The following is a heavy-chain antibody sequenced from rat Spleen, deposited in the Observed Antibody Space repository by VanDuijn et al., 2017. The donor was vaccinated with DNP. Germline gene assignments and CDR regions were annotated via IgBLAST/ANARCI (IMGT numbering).Heavy chain of an antibody. V-gene: IGHV5-46*01. CDR3: ARWGGDYFDY. CDR1: GFTFSTFP. CDR2: ISTSGAVT. Sequence: EVQLVETGGGLVQPGRSMKLSCVASGFTFSTFPMAWVRQAPTKGLEWVAAISTSGAVTYYRDSVKGRFTISRDNANSTLYLQMNSLRSEDTATYYCARWGGDYFDYWGQGVMVTVSS. J-gene: IGHJ2*01.